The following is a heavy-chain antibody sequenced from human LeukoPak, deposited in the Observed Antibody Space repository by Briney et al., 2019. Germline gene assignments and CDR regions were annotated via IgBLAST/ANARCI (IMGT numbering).Heavy chain of an antibody. Sequence: GGSLRLSCAASGFSFSSHAMNWVRQAPGKGLEWVSGISGSGGSTYYADSVKGRFTFSRDNSKNMLYLQMNSLRADDTAVYYCARAGSYGNYYYYYYMDVWGKGTTVTVSS. CDR2: ISGSGGST. V-gene: IGHV3-23*01. J-gene: IGHJ6*03. CDR3: ARAGSYGNYYYYYYMDV. CDR1: GFSFSSHA. D-gene: IGHD5-18*01.